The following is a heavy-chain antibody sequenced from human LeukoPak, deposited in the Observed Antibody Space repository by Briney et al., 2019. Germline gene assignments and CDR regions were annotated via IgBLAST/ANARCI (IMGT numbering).Heavy chain of an antibody. V-gene: IGHV3-66*01. Sequence: GGSLRLSCAASGISVSSNYMSWVRQAPGKELQWGSVIYVDGSTYYADSVKGRITISRDNSRNTLYLQMNSLRAEDTAVYYCARDLATRQRTGLYDSWGQGALVTVSS. CDR1: GISVSSNY. CDR3: ARDLATRQRTGLYDS. D-gene: IGHD3-16*02. CDR2: IYVDGST. J-gene: IGHJ4*02.